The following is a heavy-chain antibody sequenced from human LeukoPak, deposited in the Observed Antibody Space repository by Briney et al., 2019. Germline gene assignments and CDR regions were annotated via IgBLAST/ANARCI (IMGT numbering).Heavy chain of an antibody. J-gene: IGHJ4*02. V-gene: IGHV3-48*01. Sequence: GSLRLSCTASGFPLSSYSINWVRQAPGKGLEWISYISSSSSNIYYLDSVQGRLTVSRDNERNFLFLQIDSPRAEDTAVYYCVRVKGTYFDYWGQGSLVTVSS. CDR2: ISSSSSNI. CDR1: GFPLSSYS. D-gene: IGHD1-1*01. CDR3: VRVKGTYFDY.